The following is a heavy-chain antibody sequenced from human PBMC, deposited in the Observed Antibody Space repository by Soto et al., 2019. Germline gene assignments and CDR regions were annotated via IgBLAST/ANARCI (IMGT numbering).Heavy chain of an antibody. D-gene: IGHD3-22*01. CDR3: ARDSRMYYYDSSGYNPTYYYYGMDV. CDR2: ISSSGSTI. J-gene: IGHJ6*02. Sequence: GGSLRLSCAASGFTFSSYEMNWVRQAPGKGLEWVSYISSSGSTIYYADSVKGRFTISRDNAKNSLYLQMNSLRAEDTAVYYCARDSRMYYYDSSGYNPTYYYYGMDVWGQGTTVTVSS. CDR1: GFTFSSYE. V-gene: IGHV3-48*03.